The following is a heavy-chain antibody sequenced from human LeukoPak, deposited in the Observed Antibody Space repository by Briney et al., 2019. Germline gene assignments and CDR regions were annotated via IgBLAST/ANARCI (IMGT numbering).Heavy chain of an antibody. CDR2: INHSGST. CDR1: GGSFSGYY. D-gene: IGHD2-2*02. Sequence: PSETLSLTCAVYGGSFSGYYWSWIRQPPGKGLEWIGEINHSGSTNYNPSLKSRVTISVDTSKNQFSLKLSSVTAADTAVYYCARALGGRRCSSTSCYSFPPRGLSGMDVWGQGTTVTVSS. CDR3: ARALGGRRCSSTSCYSFPPRGLSGMDV. J-gene: IGHJ6*02. V-gene: IGHV4-34*01.